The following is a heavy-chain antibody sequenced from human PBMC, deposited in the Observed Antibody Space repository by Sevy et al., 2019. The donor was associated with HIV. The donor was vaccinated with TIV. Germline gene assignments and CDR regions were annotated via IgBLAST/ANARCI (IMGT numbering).Heavy chain of an antibody. Sequence: GGSLRLSCAASGFTFSSYSMNWVRQAPGKGLEWVSFISSSSDYIYYADSVKGRFTISRDNAKNSLYLQMNSLRAEDRAVYYCARDKSDYDLYFDYWGQGTLVTVSS. CDR1: GFTFSSYS. D-gene: IGHD4-17*01. J-gene: IGHJ4*02. V-gene: IGHV3-21*01. CDR2: ISSSSDYI. CDR3: ARDKSDYDLYFDY.